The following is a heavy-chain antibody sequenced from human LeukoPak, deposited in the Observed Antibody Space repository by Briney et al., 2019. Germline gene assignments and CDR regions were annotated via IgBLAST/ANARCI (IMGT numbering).Heavy chain of an antibody. D-gene: IGHD1-26*01. CDR1: GFTFSSYG. V-gene: IGHV3-30*18. Sequence: GGSLRLSCAASGFTFSSYGMHWVRQAPGKGLEWVAVISYDGSNKYYADSVKGRFTISRDNSKNTLYLQMNSLRAEDTAVYYCAKDSQPLHLLAYYFDYWGQGTLVTVSS. CDR2: ISYDGSNK. CDR3: AKDSQPLHLLAYYFDY. J-gene: IGHJ4*02.